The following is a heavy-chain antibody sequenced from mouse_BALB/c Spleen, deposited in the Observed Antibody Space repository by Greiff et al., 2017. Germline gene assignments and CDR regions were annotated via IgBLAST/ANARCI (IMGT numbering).Heavy chain of an antibody. CDR1: GFTFSSYA. CDR2: ISSGGST. Sequence: EVKVVESGGGLVKPGGSLKLSCAASGFTFSSYAMSWVRQTPEKRLEWVASISSGGSTYYPDSVKGRFTISRDNARNILYLQMSSLRSEDTAMYYCERGGWDGGFAYWGEGTLVTVSA. V-gene: IGHV5-6-5*01. J-gene: IGHJ3*01. CDR3: ERGGWDGGFAY. D-gene: IGHD4-1*01.